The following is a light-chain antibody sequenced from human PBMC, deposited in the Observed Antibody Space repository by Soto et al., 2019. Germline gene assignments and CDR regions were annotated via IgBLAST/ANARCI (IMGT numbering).Light chain of an antibody. J-gene: IGKJ1*01. CDR2: GAS. Sequence: EIVLTQSPATLSVSPGERATLSCRASQSVSNNLAWYQQRPGQAPRLLIYGASTRATGIPVRFSGSGSGTEFSLTISSLQSEDFAFYYCQQYNNWPPWTFGQGTKVDIK. CDR3: QQYNNWPPWT. CDR1: QSVSNN. V-gene: IGKV3-15*01.